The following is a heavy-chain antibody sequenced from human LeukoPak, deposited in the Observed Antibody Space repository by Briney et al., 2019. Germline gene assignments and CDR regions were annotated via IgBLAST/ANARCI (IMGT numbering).Heavy chain of an antibody. CDR1: GGSISSYY. Sequence: SETLSHTCTVSGGSISSYYWSWIRQPPGKGLEWIGYVYYSGSTNYNPSLKSRVTISVDPSKNQFSLKLSSVTAADTAVYFCARDGGRGGDASGWYNWFDPWGQGTLVTVSS. J-gene: IGHJ5*02. CDR3: ARDGGRGGDASGWYNWFDP. D-gene: IGHD6-19*01. CDR2: VYYSGST. V-gene: IGHV4-59*01.